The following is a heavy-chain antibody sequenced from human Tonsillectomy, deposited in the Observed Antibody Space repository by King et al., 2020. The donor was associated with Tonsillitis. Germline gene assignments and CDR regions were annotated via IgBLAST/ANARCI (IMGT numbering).Heavy chain of an antibody. CDR2: FYPGDSDT. J-gene: IGHJ4*02. D-gene: IGHD7-27*01. CDR3: ARGHRELGVDF. Sequence: QLVQSGAEVKRPGESLKISCKCSGYTFTYYWIGWVRQMPGEGLEWVGIFYPGDSDTCYSPSFQGQVTQSADKAISTAYLPWISLKASDTAMYYCARGHRELGVDFWGQGTLVTVSS. CDR1: GYTFTYYW. V-gene: IGHV5-51*03.